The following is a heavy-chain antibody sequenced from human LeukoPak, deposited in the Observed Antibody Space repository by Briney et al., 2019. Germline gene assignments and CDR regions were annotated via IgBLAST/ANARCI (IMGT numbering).Heavy chain of an antibody. Sequence: SETLSLTCAVYGGSFSGYSRSWIRQPPGKGLEWIGEINHSGSTNYNPSPKSRVTISVDTSKNQFSLKLSSVTAADTAVYYCARANYDILTGYYPWGQGTLVTVSS. CDR3: ARANYDILTGYYP. CDR2: INHSGST. V-gene: IGHV4-34*01. J-gene: IGHJ5*02. D-gene: IGHD3-9*01. CDR1: GGSFSGYS.